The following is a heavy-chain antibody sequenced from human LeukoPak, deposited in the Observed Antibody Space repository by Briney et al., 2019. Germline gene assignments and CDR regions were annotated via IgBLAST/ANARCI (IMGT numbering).Heavy chain of an antibody. CDR3: ARGSGSSWYSSYYYYMDV. J-gene: IGHJ6*03. Sequence: SETLSLTCTVSGYSITSGYYWGWIRQPPGKGLEWIGSVYHSGSTFYNPSLKSRVTVLADPSKNQFSLKLTSVTAADTAVYYCARGSGSSWYSSYYYYMDVWGKGTTVTVSS. D-gene: IGHD6-13*01. V-gene: IGHV4-38-2*02. CDR1: GYSITSGYY. CDR2: VYHSGST.